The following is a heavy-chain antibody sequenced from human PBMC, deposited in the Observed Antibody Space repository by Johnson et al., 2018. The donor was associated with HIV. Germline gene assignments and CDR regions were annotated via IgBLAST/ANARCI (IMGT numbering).Heavy chain of an antibody. CDR3: ASLPIAARPPTDAFDI. Sequence: QVQLVESGGGVVQPGRSLRLSCAASGFTFSSYGMHWVRQAPGKGLEWVAVIWYDGSNKYYADSVKGRFTISRDNSKNTLYLQMNSLRAEDTAVYYCASLPIAARPPTDAFDIWGQGTMVTVSS. V-gene: IGHV3-33*08. CDR1: GFTFSSYG. CDR2: IWYDGSNK. D-gene: IGHD6-6*01. J-gene: IGHJ3*02.